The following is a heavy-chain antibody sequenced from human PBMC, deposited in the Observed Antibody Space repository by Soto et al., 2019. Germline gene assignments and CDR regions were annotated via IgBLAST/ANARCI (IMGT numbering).Heavy chain of an antibody. CDR3: ARDTGGYDFWYFDY. V-gene: IGHV4-59*01. CDR1: GGSISSYY. Sequence: QVQLQESGPGLVKPSETLSLTCTVSGGSISSYYWSWIRQPPGKGLEWIGYIYYIGSTNYNPSLKSRVTISVDTSKNQFSLKLSSVTAADTAVYYCARDTGGYDFWYFDYWGQGTLVTVSS. CDR2: IYYIGST. D-gene: IGHD3-3*01. J-gene: IGHJ4*02.